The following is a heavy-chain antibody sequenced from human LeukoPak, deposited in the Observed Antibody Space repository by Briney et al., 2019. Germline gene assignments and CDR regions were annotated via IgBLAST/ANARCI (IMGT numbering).Heavy chain of an antibody. D-gene: IGHD3-22*01. V-gene: IGHV4-39*07. CDR3: ARVRYSDSSVLTRKRSYYFDY. J-gene: IGHJ4*02. CDR1: GGSISSSNDY. CDR2: IYSRGST. Sequence: PSETLSLTWIVSGGSISSSNDYWGWIRQSTGKGLEWIGSIYSRGSTYYDPSLKSRVIVSSDMSKNQFSLKLSSVTAADTAVYYCARVRYSDSSVLTRKRSYYFDYWGQGTLVTVSS.